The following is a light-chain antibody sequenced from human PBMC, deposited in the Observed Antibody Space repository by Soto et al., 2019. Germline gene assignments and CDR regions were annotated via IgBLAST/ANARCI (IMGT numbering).Light chain of an antibody. CDR2: GAS. CDR1: QTVLKNY. Sequence: EIVLTQSPGTLSLSPGERATLSCRASQTVLKNYLAWYQQKPGRAPRLLIYGASSRATGIPDRFSGSGSGTDFTLSISRLEPEDFAVYYCHQYATSPQTFSQGTKVEIK. V-gene: IGKV3-20*01. CDR3: HQYATSPQT. J-gene: IGKJ1*01.